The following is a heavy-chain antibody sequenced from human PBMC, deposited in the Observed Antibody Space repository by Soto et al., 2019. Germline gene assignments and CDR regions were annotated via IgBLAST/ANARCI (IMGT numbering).Heavy chain of an antibody. Sequence: QVQLVQSGAEVKNPGASVKVSCKTSGYALNSYDITWVRQAPGQGLVWMGWISGHNGDTNYEQKFQGRVTMTTDTSTSTAYMELSSLTSDDTAVYYCARAGADTFSGPFDFWGQGTLVTVSS. V-gene: IGHV1-18*04. CDR2: ISGHNGDT. D-gene: IGHD5-18*01. J-gene: IGHJ4*02. CDR3: ARAGADTFSGPFDF. CDR1: GYALNSYD.